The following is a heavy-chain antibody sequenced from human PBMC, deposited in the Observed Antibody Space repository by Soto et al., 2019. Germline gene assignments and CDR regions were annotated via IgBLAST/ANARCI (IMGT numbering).Heavy chain of an antibody. V-gene: IGHV4-30-4*01. CDR2: VYYTGST. D-gene: IGHD3-3*01. Sequence: SETLSLTCTVSGGSIRSYDYYWSWIRHAPGKGLEWMGYVYYTGSTYFNPSLKSRLSMSVDTSKNQFSLRLSSVTAADSAVYFCARVAESLGVYGMDVWGQGTTVTVSS. CDR1: GGSIRSYDYY. CDR3: ARVAESLGVYGMDV. J-gene: IGHJ6*02.